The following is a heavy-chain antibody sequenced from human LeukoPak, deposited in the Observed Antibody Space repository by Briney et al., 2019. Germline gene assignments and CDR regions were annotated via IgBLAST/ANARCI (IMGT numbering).Heavy chain of an antibody. J-gene: IGHJ4*02. CDR1: GYTFTNYV. CDR2: THSYSGNT. V-gene: IGHV1-18*01. Sequence: ASVKVSCKASGYTFTNYVISWVRQAPGQGLEWMGWTHSYSGNTNYAQKLQGRVTMTTDTSTSTAYMELRRLKSDDTAVYYCARGWELDSWGQGTLVTVSS. D-gene: IGHD1-26*01. CDR3: ARGWELDS.